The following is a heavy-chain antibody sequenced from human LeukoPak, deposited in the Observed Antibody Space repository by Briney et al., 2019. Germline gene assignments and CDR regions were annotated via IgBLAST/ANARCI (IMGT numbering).Heavy chain of an antibody. CDR2: ISSSSSTI. CDR1: GFTFSSYS. CDR3: ARDSFGALYYYYYGMDV. Sequence: GGSLRLSCAASGFTFSSYSMNWVRQAPGKGLEWVSYISSSSSTIYYADSVKGRFTISRDNSKNTLYLQMNSLRAEDTAVYYCARDSFGALYYYYYGMDVWGQGTTVTVSS. D-gene: IGHD1-26*01. J-gene: IGHJ6*02. V-gene: IGHV3-48*01.